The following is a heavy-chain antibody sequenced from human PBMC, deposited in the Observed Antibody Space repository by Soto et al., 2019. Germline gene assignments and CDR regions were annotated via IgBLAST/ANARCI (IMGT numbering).Heavy chain of an antibody. J-gene: IGHJ6*02. CDR2: ISSSGSTI. CDR3: ARGDYDYGMDV. V-gene: IGHV3-48*03. CDR1: GFTFSSYE. Sequence: GGSLRLSCAASGFTFSSYETNWVRQAPGKGLEWVSYISSSGSTIYYADSVKGRFTISRDNAKNSLYLQMNSLRAEDTAVYYCARGDYDYGMDVWGQGTTVTVSS.